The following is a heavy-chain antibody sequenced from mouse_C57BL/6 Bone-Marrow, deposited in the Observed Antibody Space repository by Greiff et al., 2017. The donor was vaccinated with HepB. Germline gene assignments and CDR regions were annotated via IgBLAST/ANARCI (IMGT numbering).Heavy chain of an antibody. CDR2: INAYNGGT. J-gene: IGHJ4*01. D-gene: IGHD2-2*01. CDR1: GYTFTDYY. Sequence: EVKLLQSGPVLVKPGASVKMSCKASGYTFTDYYMNWVQQSHGKSLEWIGVINAYNGGTSYNQKFKGKAILTVDNSTSTAYMELNSLTSDDSAVYYCARRGDPNYYGYLDYWGQGTSVTVSS. V-gene: IGHV1-19*01. CDR3: ARRGDPNYYGYLDY.